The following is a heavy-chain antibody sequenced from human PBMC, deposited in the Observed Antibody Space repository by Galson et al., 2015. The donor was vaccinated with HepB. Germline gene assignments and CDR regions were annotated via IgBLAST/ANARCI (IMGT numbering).Heavy chain of an antibody. J-gene: IGHJ4*02. CDR2: IKSKTDGGTT. D-gene: IGHD3-3*01. CDR3: TTDPYYDFWSGYYPFDY. CDR1: GFTFSNAW. V-gene: IGHV3-15*01. Sequence: SLRLSCAASGFTFSNAWMSWVRQAPGKGLEWVGRIKSKTDGGTTDYAAPVKGRFTISRDDSKNTLYLQMNSLKTEDTAVYYCTTDPYYDFWSGYYPFDYWGQGTLVTVSS.